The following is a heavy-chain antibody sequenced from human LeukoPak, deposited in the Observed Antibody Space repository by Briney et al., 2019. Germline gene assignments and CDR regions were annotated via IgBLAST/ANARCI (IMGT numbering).Heavy chain of an antibody. J-gene: IGHJ6*03. CDR3: ARGRRRPSPIAAAGSDYYYMDV. Sequence: PSQTLSLTCTVFGGSISSGGHYWTWIRQPAGKGLEWIGRIHTTGGTDYSPSLKSRVTMSVDTSKNQFSLKLSSVTAADTAVYYCARGRRRPSPIAAAGSDYYYMDVWGKGTTVTVSS. V-gene: IGHV4-61*02. D-gene: IGHD6-13*01. CDR1: GGSISSGGHY. CDR2: IHTTGGT.